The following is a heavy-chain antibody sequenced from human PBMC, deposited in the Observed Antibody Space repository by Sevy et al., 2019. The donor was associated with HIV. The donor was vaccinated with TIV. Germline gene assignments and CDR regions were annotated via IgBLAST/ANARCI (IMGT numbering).Heavy chain of an antibody. J-gene: IGHJ6*02. Sequence: GGSLRLSCAVSGIIFTTSGMHWVRQAPGKGLEWVAVISYDGRKKFYGDSVKGRFTISRDNSKNILYLQMNSLRVEETAVYYCAKDFTGYNGMDVWGQGTMVTVSS. D-gene: IGHD3-9*01. CDR1: GIIFTTSG. CDR2: ISYDGRKK. CDR3: AKDFTGYNGMDV. V-gene: IGHV3-30*18.